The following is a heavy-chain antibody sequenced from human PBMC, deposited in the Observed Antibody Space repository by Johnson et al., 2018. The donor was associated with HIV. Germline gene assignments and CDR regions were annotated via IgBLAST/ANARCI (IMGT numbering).Heavy chain of an antibody. V-gene: IGHV3-11*01. D-gene: IGHD6-19*01. J-gene: IGHJ3*02. CDR2: ISSSGDII. Sequence: QVQLVESGGGVVQPGRSLRLSCAASGFTFSDYYMTWIRQAPGKGLEWLSFISSSGDIIRYADSVKGRFTNSRDNANNSLYLQMNSLRAEDTAVYYCARGEQWSLLGAFDIWGQGIMVTVSS. CDR1: GFTFSDYY. CDR3: ARGEQWSLLGAFDI.